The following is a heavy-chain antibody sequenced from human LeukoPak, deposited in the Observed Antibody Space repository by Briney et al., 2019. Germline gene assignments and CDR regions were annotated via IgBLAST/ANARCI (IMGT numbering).Heavy chain of an antibody. D-gene: IGHD3-9*01. V-gene: IGHV1-18*01. CDR1: GYAFTSYG. CDR2: ISGYNGNT. J-gene: IGHJ4*02. Sequence: ASVKVSCKASGYAFTSYGISWVRQAPGQGLEWMGWISGYNGNTNYAQKLHGRVTMATDTSTNTAYMELRSLRSDDTAVYYCARIVTGYYYFDYWGQGTLVTVSS. CDR3: ARIVTGYYYFDY.